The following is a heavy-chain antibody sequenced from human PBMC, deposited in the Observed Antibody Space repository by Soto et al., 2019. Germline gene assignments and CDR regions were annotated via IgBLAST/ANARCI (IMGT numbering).Heavy chain of an antibody. CDR1: GGSISTGGYY. J-gene: IGHJ5*01. D-gene: IGHD2-15*01. Sequence: QVQLQESGPGLVKPSQTLSLTCTVSGGSISTGGYYWSWIRQHPGKGLEWIGYIYYSGTTYYNPSLRSRFTISGVTSKNQFSLTLSSVTAADRAVYYCARGYCSGYVGNWFASWGQGTLVTVSS. V-gene: IGHV4-31*03. CDR2: IYYSGTT. CDR3: ARGYCSGYVGNWFAS.